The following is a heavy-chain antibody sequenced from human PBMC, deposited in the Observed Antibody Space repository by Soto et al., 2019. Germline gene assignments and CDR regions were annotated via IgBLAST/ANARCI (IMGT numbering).Heavy chain of an antibody. CDR1: GFTFSSYA. CDR2: ISYDGSNK. J-gene: IGHJ4*02. Sequence: PGGSLRLSCAASGFTFSSYAMHWVRQAPGKGLEWVAVISYDGSNKYYADSVKGRFTISRDNSKNTLYLQMNSLRAEDTAVYYCARGTYYDFWSGYYPLDYWGQGTLVTVSS. V-gene: IGHV3-30-3*01. D-gene: IGHD3-3*01. CDR3: ARGTYYDFWSGYYPLDY.